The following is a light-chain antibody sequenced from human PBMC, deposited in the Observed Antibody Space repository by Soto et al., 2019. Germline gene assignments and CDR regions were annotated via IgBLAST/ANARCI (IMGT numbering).Light chain of an antibody. CDR2: GAS. V-gene: IGKV3-15*01. CDR1: HSVSSS. CDR3: QHYNTWPWT. J-gene: IGKJ1*01. Sequence: EVVMTQSPATLSVSPGESATLSCRASHSVSSSLAWYQQKPGQTPRLLIYGASTRATGVPARFSGSGSGTEFTLTIGSLQSEDFAVYYCQHYNTWPWTFGQGTKVEIK.